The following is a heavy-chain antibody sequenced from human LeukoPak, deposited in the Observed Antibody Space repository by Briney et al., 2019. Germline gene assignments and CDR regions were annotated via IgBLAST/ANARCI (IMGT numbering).Heavy chain of an antibody. V-gene: IGHV3-23*01. Sequence: PGGSLRLSCAASGFTFSSYAMSWVRQAPGKGLEWVSAISGSGGSTYYADSVKGRFTISRDNSKNTLYLQMNSLRAEDTAVYYCARVRGYCSGGSCYHWFDPWGQGTLVTVSS. D-gene: IGHD2-15*01. CDR1: GFTFSSYA. CDR2: ISGSGGST. J-gene: IGHJ5*02. CDR3: ARVRGYCSGGSCYHWFDP.